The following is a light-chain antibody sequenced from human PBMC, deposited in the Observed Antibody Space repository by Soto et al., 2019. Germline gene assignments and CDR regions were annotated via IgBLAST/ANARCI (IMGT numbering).Light chain of an antibody. CDR3: SSYARNRDVL. Sequence: QSVLTQPPSASGSHGQSVTISCTGTSSDVGGYNFVSWYQQHPGKAPKLMIYEVTKRPSGVPDRFSGSKSGNTASLTVSGLQAEDEADYYCSSYARNRDVLFGGGTKLTVL. CDR2: EVT. CDR1: SSDVGGYNF. J-gene: IGLJ2*01. V-gene: IGLV2-8*01.